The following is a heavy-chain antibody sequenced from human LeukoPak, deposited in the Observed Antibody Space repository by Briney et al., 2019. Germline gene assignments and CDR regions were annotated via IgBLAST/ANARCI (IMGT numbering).Heavy chain of an antibody. CDR3: AREGRDIAAADNGGVFDY. J-gene: IGHJ4*02. V-gene: IGHV1-2*02. CDR2: INPNSGGT. CDR1: GYTFTSYA. Sequence: ASVKVSCKASGYTFTSYAMNWVRQAPGQGLEWMGWINPNSGGTNYAQKFQGRVTMTRDTSISTAYMELSRLRSDDTAVYYCAREGRDIAAADNGGVFDYWGQGTLVTVSS. D-gene: IGHD6-13*01.